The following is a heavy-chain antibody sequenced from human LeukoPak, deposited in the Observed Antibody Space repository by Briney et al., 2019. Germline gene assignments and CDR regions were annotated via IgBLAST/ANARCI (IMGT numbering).Heavy chain of an antibody. D-gene: IGHD3-16*02. CDR2: MSSSTT. CDR1: GFTFSSYN. CDR3: ARDRGGIGYYMDV. Sequence: PGGSLRLSCAASGFTFSSYNMNWVRQAPGKGLEWVSYMSSSTTDSVKGRFTISRDNAKTSLYLQMNSLRAEDTALYYCARDRGGIGYYMDVWGKGTTVTVSS. J-gene: IGHJ6*03. V-gene: IGHV3-48*01.